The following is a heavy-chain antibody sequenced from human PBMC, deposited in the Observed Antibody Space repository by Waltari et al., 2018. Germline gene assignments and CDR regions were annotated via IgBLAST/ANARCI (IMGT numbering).Heavy chain of an antibody. V-gene: IGHV4-34*01. CDR1: GGSFSGYS. CDR3: ARSKNRLLHYFDY. Sequence: QVQLPQWGAGLLKPSETLSPTCAVYGGSFSGYSWSWISQPPGKGLEWIGEINHSGSTNYNPSLKSRVTISVDTSKNQFSLKLSSVTAADTAVYYCARSKNRLLHYFDYWGQGTLVTVSS. J-gene: IGHJ4*02. D-gene: IGHD4-17*01. CDR2: INHSGST.